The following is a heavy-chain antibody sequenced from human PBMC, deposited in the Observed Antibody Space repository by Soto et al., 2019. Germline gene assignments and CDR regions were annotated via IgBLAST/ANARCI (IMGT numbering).Heavy chain of an antibody. CDR1: GGSISSSNW. D-gene: IGHD4-4*01. Sequence: QVQLQESGPGLVKPSGTLSLTCAVSGGSISSSNWWSWVRQPPGKGLEWIGEIYHSGSTNYNPSPKRRVTISVDKSKNQFSLKLSSVTAADTAVYYCARINVEMATVLDYWGQGTLVTVSS. CDR3: ARINVEMATVLDY. CDR2: IYHSGST. J-gene: IGHJ4*02. V-gene: IGHV4-4*02.